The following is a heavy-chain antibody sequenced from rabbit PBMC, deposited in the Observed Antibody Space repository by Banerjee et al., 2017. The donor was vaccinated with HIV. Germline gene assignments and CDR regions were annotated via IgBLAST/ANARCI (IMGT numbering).Heavy chain of an antibody. D-gene: IGHD4-1*01. CDR1: GLDFSSSYW. CDR3: ARDLAGVIGWNFNL. V-gene: IGHV1S45*01. CDR2: IWTGSGST. Sequence: QEQLVESGGGLVQPEGSLTLTCKASGLDFSSSYWICWVRQAPGKGPEWIGCIWTGSGSTYYATWAKGRFTISKASWTTVTLQMTSLTAADTASYFCARDLAGVIGWNFNLWGPGTLVTVS. J-gene: IGHJ4*01.